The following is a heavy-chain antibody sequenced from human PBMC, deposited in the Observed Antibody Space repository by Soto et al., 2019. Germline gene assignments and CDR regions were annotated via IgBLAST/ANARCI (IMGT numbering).Heavy chain of an antibody. Sequence: SGPTLVNPTQTLTLTCSFTGFSLSSSGAGVGWFRQSPGKALEWLALIYWNDEIRYSPSLASRLTITKDTSKDQVVLTLTNLGPVDTATYYGSHLDPRGFSDYTHGWDVWDRGTRVTVSS. CDR2: IYWNDEI. CDR3: SHLDPRGFSDYTHGWDV. V-gene: IGHV2-5*01. D-gene: IGHD4-17*01. J-gene: IGHJ6*02. CDR1: GFSLSSSGAG.